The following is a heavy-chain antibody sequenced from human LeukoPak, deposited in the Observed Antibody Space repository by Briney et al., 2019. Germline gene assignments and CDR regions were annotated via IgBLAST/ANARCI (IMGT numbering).Heavy chain of an antibody. J-gene: IGHJ4*02. V-gene: IGHV5-51*01. CDR3: ARSDGLKYYFDS. Sequence: GESLKISCKGSGYSFTSYWIGWVRQMPGKGLEWMGIIYPGDSDTTYSPPFQGQVTISADNSLSTAYLQWSSLRASDTAIYYCARSDGLKYYFDSWGQGTLVTVSS. CDR2: IYPGDSDT. CDR1: GYSFTSYW. D-gene: IGHD5-24*01.